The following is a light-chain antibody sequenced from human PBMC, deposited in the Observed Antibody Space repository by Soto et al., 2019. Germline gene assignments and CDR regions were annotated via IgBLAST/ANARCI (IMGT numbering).Light chain of an antibody. CDR3: QQLDSYPLT. J-gene: IGKJ4*01. V-gene: IGKV1-9*01. CDR2: AAS. Sequence: DIQLTQSPSFLSASVGDRVTITCRASQGISRNLAWFQRKPGKPPKFLIYAASTLQSGVPSRFSGSGSGTEFTLTISSLQPEDFATYFCQQLDSYPLTFGGGTKVESK. CDR1: QGISRN.